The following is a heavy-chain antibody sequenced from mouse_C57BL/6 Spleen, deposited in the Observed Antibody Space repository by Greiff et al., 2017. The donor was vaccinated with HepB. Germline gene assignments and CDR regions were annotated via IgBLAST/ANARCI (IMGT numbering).Heavy chain of an antibody. D-gene: IGHD1-1*01. CDR3: ARPPYGSSYGWFAY. Sequence: EVKLMESGGDLVKPGGSLKLSCAASGFTFSSYGMSWVRQTPDKRLEWVATISSGGSYTYYPDSVKGRFTISRDNAKNTLYLQMSSLKSEDTAMYYCARPPYGSSYGWFAYWGQGTLVTVSA. J-gene: IGHJ3*01. V-gene: IGHV5-6*01. CDR2: ISSGGSYT. CDR1: GFTFSSYG.